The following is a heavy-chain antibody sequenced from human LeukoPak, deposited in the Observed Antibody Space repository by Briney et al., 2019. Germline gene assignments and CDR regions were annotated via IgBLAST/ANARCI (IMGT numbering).Heavy chain of an antibody. V-gene: IGHV3-30*04. CDR1: GFTFSSYA. CDR3: AKVSPKYYFDY. Sequence: GRSLRLSCAASGFTFSSYAMHWVRQAPGKGLEWVAVISYDGSNKYYADSVKGRFTTSRDNSKNTLYLQMNSLRAEDTAVYYCAKVSPKYYFDYWGQGTLVTVSS. D-gene: IGHD3-22*01. J-gene: IGHJ4*02. CDR2: ISYDGSNK.